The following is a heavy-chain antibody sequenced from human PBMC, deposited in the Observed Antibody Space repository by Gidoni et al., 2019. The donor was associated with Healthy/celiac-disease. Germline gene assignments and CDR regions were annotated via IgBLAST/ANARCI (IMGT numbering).Heavy chain of an antibody. CDR3: GRDYYDSSGYYYFPVDP. CDR1: GYTFTSYG. V-gene: IGHV1-18*01. CDR2: ISAYKSNT. J-gene: IGHJ5*02. D-gene: IGHD3-22*01. Sequence: QVQLVQSAAEVTKPGASVKVSCTASGYTFTSYGISWVRQAPGQGLVWMGWISAYKSNTNHAQKLQGRGTMTKDTSTSTAYMELRSLRSDETAVYYCGRDYYDSSGYYYFPVDPWGQGTLVTASS.